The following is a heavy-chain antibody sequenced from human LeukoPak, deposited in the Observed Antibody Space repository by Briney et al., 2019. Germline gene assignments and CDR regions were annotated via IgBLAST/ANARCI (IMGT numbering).Heavy chain of an antibody. D-gene: IGHD3-3*01. V-gene: IGHV4-34*01. J-gene: IGHJ5*02. CDR3: ARAATPPWTLNWFDP. CDR2: INHSGST. CDR1: GGSFSGYY. Sequence: PSETLSLTCAVYGGSFSGYYWSWIRQPPGKGLEWIGEINHSGSTNYNPSLKSRVTISVDTSKNQFSLKLSSVTAADTAVYYCARAATPPWTLNWFDPWGQGSQVTVSP.